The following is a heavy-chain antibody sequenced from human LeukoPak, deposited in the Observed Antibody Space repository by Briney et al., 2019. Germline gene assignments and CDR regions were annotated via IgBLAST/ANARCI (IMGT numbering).Heavy chain of an antibody. Sequence: GGSLRLSCAASGFTFNDYAMQWVRQAPGKGLEWVSGISWNSGIIGYADSGKGRFTISRDNVKNSLYLQMNSLRAEDTALYYCAKDLLALFQAIDSWGQGTLVTVSS. CDR2: ISWNSGII. V-gene: IGHV3-9*01. J-gene: IGHJ4*02. CDR3: AKDLLALFQAIDS. D-gene: IGHD2-15*01. CDR1: GFTFNDYA.